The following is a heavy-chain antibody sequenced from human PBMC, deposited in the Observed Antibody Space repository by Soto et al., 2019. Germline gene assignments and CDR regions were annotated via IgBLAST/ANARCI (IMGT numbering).Heavy chain of an antibody. D-gene: IGHD3-16*01. CDR3: ARGETYLGV. CDR2: IIPFFGTA. V-gene: IGHV1-69*13. CDR1: GGPFINYA. Sequence: GXPVKVAYKASGGPFINYAINWVRQAPGQGLEWMGGIIPFFGTAKNAQKFQGRVTITADESTSTANMELSSLISEDTAVYYCARGETYLGVWGQGTTVTVSS. J-gene: IGHJ6*02.